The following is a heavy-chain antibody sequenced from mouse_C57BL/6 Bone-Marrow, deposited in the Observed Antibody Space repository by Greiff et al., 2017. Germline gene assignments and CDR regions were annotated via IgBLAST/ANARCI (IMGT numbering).Heavy chain of an antibody. D-gene: IGHD1-1*01. J-gene: IGHJ2*01. V-gene: IGHV5-6*01. CDR3: ARHAYGSSYRDYFDY. Sequence: EVKLVESGGDLVKPGGSLKLSCAASGFTFSSYGMSWVRQTPDKRLEWVATISSGGSYTYYPDSVKGRFTISRDNAKNTLYLQMSSLKSEDTAMYYCARHAYGSSYRDYFDYWGQGTTLTVSS. CDR2: ISSGGSYT. CDR1: GFTFSSYG.